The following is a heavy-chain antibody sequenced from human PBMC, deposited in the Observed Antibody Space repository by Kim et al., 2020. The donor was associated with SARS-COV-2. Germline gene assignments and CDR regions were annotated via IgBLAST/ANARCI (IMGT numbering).Heavy chain of an antibody. D-gene: IGHD4-17*01. CDR2: ISYDGSNK. CDR3: AKDRVYGDPDYYYGMDV. Sequence: GGSLRLSCAASGFTFSSYGMHWVRQAPGKGLEWVAVISYDGSNKYYADSVKGRFTISRDNSKNTLYLQMNSLRAEDTAVYYYAKDRVYGDPDYYYGMDVWGQGTTVTVSS. CDR1: GFTFSSYG. V-gene: IGHV3-30*18. J-gene: IGHJ6*02.